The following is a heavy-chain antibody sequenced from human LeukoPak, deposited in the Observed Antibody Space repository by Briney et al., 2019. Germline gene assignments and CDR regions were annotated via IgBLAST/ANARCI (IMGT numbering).Heavy chain of an antibody. CDR2: ISSSSSYI. CDR1: GFTFSSYS. J-gene: IGHJ5*02. Sequence: GGSLRLSXAASGFTFSSYSMNWVRQAPGKGLEWVSSISSSSSYIYYADSVKGRFTISRDNAKNSLYLQMNSRRAEDTAVYYCARVLMYGLDPWGQGTLVTVSS. V-gene: IGHV3-21*01. CDR3: ARVLMYGLDP. D-gene: IGHD2-8*01.